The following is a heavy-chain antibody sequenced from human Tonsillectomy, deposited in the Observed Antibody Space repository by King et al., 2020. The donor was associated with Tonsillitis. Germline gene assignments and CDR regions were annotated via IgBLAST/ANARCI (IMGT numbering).Heavy chain of an antibody. CDR1: GGTFSSCA. D-gene: IGHD2-15*01. Sequence: VQLVQSGAEVKKPGSSVKVSCKASGGTFSSCAISWVRQAPGQGLEWLGGIIPIFDTTNYAQKFQGRFTITADESTSTAYMELSSLRSEDTAIYYCARDLPIAATAYWGQGTLVTVSS. J-gene: IGHJ4*02. CDR3: ARDLPIAATAY. V-gene: IGHV1-69*01. CDR2: IIPIFDTT.